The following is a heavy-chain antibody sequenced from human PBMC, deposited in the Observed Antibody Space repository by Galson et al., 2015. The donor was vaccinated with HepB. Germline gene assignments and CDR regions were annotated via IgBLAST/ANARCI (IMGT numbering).Heavy chain of an antibody. CDR2: IFHSGAT. CDR3: ARFIRFLEWSGRRDFYYGMDV. CDR1: GGSISTSSW. V-gene: IGHV4-4*02. J-gene: IGHJ6*02. Sequence: LSLTCAVSGGSISTSSWWTWVRQSPGEGLEWIGEIFHSGATNYNPSLKSRGHISVDKSKNQFSLKLRSVTAADTAVYYCARFIRFLEWSGRRDFYYGMDVWGQGTTVTVSS. D-gene: IGHD3-3*01.